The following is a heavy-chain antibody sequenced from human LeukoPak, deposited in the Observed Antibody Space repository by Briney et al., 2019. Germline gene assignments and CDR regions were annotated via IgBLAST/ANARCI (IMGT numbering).Heavy chain of an antibody. D-gene: IGHD2-21*01. J-gene: IGHJ4*02. CDR3: ATSPGLPRD. CDR2: TRNRANSYTT. CDR1: GFTLSDHY. Sequence: GGSLRLSCAASGFTLSDHYMDWVRQAPGKGLEWVGRTRNRANSYTTDYAASVKGRFTISRDDLKSSLYLQMNSLRTEDTAVYYCATSPGLPRDWGQGTLVTVSS. V-gene: IGHV3-72*01.